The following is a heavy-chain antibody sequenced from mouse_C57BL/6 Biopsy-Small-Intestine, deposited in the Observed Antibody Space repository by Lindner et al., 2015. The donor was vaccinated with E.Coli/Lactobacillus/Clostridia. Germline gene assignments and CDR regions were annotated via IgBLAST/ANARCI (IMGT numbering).Heavy chain of an antibody. CDR1: GYSFTGHY. J-gene: IGHJ4*01. CDR2: INPNSGGT. Sequence: SVKVSCKASGYSFTGHYIHWVRQAPGQGLEWMGWINPNSGGTKSSQKFQGRVTLTRDTSISTAYMEMSRLTSDDTAVCYCARISSPMIVSWGSSGWLDPWGQGTLVTVSS. CDR3: ARISSPMIVSWGSSGWLDP. V-gene: IGHV1-72*04. D-gene: IGHD6-2*01.